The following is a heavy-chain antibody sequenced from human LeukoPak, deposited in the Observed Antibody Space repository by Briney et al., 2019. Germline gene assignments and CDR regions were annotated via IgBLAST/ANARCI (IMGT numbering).Heavy chain of an antibody. CDR2: ISGSGGST. V-gene: IGHV3-23*01. CDR3: AKDTVAYYYDSSGYSPFDY. J-gene: IGHJ4*02. CDR1: GFTFSSYA. Sequence: GGSLRLSCAASGFTFSSYAMSWVRQAPGKGLEWVSAISGSGGSTYCADSVKGRFTISRDNSKNTLYLQMNSLRAEDTAVYYCAKDTVAYYYDSSGYSPFDYWGQGTLVTVSS. D-gene: IGHD3-22*01.